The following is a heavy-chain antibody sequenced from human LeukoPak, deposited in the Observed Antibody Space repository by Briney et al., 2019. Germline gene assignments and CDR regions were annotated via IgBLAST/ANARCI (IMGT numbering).Heavy chain of an antibody. CDR2: IYPGDSDT. J-gene: IGHJ6*02. Sequence: GESLKISCKGSGYSFTSYWIGWVRQMPGKGLEWMGIIYPGDSDTRYSPSFQGQVTISADKSISTAYLQWSSLEASDTAMYYCARSTGGRYYYYGMDVWGQGTTVTVSS. CDR1: GYSFTSYW. CDR3: ARSTGGRYYYYGMDV. V-gene: IGHV5-51*01. D-gene: IGHD2-15*01.